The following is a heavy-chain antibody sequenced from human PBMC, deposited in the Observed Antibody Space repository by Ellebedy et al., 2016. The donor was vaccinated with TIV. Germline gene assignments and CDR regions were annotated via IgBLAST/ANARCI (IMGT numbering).Heavy chain of an antibody. Sequence: GESLKISCAASGFTFSSYSINWVRQAPGKGLEWVSCISSSGTYIYYADSLKGRFTISSDSAKNSLYLQMNSLRAEDTAVYYCARGSGDLPFDYWGQGTLVTVSS. CDR1: GFTFSSYS. J-gene: IGHJ4*02. CDR3: ARGSGDLPFDY. CDR2: ISSSGTYI. V-gene: IGHV3-21*01. D-gene: IGHD4-17*01.